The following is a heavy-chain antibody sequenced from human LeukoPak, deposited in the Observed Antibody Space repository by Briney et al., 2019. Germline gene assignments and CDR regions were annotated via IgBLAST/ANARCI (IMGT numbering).Heavy chain of an antibody. CDR1: GVTVSDAW. D-gene: IGHD6-13*01. Sequence: GGSLRLSCAASGVTVSDAWMSWVRQAPGKGLEWVAVISYDGNDKYFADSVKGRFTISRDNSKNTMYLQMNSLRAGDTAVYYCAKDRDLAAAAYYFDYWGQGTLVTVSS. V-gene: IGHV3-30*18. CDR3: AKDRDLAAAAYYFDY. CDR2: ISYDGNDK. J-gene: IGHJ4*02.